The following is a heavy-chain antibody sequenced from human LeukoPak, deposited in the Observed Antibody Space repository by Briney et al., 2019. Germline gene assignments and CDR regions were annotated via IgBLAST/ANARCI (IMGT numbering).Heavy chain of an antibody. CDR2: IYTSGST. CDR1: GGSISSYY. CDR3: ARYKYYDILTGYQYYFDY. J-gene: IGHJ4*02. V-gene: IGHV4-4*07. D-gene: IGHD3-9*01. Sequence: SETLSLTCTVSGGSISSYYWSWIRQPAGKGLEWIGRIYTSGSTNYNPSLKSRVTMSVDTSKNQFSLKLSSVTAADTAVYYCARYKYYDILTGYQYYFDYWGQGTLVTVSS.